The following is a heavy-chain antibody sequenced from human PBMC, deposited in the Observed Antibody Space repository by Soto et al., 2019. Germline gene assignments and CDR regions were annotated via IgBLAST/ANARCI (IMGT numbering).Heavy chain of an antibody. CDR2: IIPIIGTP. CDR1: GGTFRNHV. V-gene: IGHV1-69*13. CDR3: ARDLEFRDGNISHLDY. D-gene: IGHD3-10*01. J-gene: IGHJ4*02. Sequence: SVKVSCKASGGTFRNHVFNWVRQAPGQGLEWMGGIIPIIGTPNYAQKFQGRVTITADASTNTVYLNVSSLRSQDTAVYYCARDLEFRDGNISHLDYWGQGTLVTVSS.